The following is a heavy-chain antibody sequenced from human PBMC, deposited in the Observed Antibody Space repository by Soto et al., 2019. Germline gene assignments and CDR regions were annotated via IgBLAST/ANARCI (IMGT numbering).Heavy chain of an antibody. Sequence: VQLVQSGGGVVQPGRSLRLSCVASGFTFSADGMHWVRQAPGKGLEWVSAISSDGNKKDYGDSVKGRFTISRDNSKNTVHLQMNSQRAEDTAIYYCAKDWGVYEGSGDFSDYFDYGGQGTLVTVSS. CDR3: AKDWGVYEGSGDFSDYFDY. CDR2: ISSDGNKK. V-gene: IGHV3-30*18. J-gene: IGHJ4*02. D-gene: IGHD3-22*01. CDR1: GFTFSADG.